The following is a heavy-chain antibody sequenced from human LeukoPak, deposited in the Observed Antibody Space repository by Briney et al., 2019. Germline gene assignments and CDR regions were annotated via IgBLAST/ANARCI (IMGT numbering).Heavy chain of an antibody. V-gene: IGHV1-18*01. CDR2: ISAYNGNT. Sequence: ASVKVSCKASGYTFTSYGISWVRQAPGQGLEWMGWISAYNGNTNYAQKLQGRVTMTTDTSTSTAYMELRSLRSDDTAVYYCARGGRYCSSTSCYRVTYNWFDPWGQGTLVTVSS. CDR3: ARGGRYCSSTSCYRVTYNWFDP. CDR1: GYTFTSYG. D-gene: IGHD2-2*01. J-gene: IGHJ5*02.